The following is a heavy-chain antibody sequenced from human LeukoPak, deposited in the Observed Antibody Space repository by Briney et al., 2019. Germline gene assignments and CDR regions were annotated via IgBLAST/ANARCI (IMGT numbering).Heavy chain of an antibody. J-gene: IGHJ4*02. CDR3: ARDCSGGSCYLVVGDY. Sequence: GGSLRLSCEASGFTFSTYWMAWVRQAPGKGLEWVANIKQDGSEKYYVDSVKGRFTISRDNAKNSLYLQMNSPRAEDTAVYYCARDCSGGSCYLVVGDYWGQGTLVTVSS. CDR1: GFTFSTYW. D-gene: IGHD2-15*01. V-gene: IGHV3-7*01. CDR2: IKQDGSEK.